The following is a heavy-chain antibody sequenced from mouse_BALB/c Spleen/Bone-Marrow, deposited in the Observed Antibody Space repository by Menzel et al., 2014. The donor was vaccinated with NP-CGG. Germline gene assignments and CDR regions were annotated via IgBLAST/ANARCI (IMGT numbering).Heavy chain of an antibody. D-gene: IGHD2-14*01. CDR3: TRSRYGGY. Sequence: VQLQQSGPELVKPGASVKISCKTSGYTFTDYTMHWVKQSHGKSLEWIGHINPNIGGTSYNQKFKGKATLTLDKSSSTAYMELRSLTSEDSAVYYCTRSRYGGYWGQGTTLTVSS. CDR2: INPNIGGT. CDR1: GYTFTDYT. V-gene: IGHV1-22*01. J-gene: IGHJ2*01.